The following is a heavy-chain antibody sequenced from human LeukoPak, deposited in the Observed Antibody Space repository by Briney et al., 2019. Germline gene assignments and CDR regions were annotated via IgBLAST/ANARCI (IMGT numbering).Heavy chain of an antibody. D-gene: IGHD5-18*01. V-gene: IGHV3-23*01. CDR2: ISATGDNT. J-gene: IGHJ6*02. CDR3: AKVSGRIQIWPQPFGDGMDV. CDR1: RFSFNSYV. Sequence: PGGSLGLSCAASRFSFNSYVMSWVRQAPGKGLECVSGISATGDNTYYADSVKGRFTISRDNSKNTLYLQMNSLRVEDTAVYYCAKVSGRIQIWPQPFGDGMDVWGQGTTVTVSS.